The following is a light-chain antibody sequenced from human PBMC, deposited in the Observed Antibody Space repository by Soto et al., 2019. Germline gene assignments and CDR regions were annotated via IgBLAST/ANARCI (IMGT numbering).Light chain of an antibody. CDR1: QSVSSSY. V-gene: IGKV3-20*01. CDR2: GAS. CDR3: QQYGSSPGGLLT. J-gene: IGKJ4*01. Sequence: EIVLTQSPGTLSLSPGERATLSCRASQSVSSSYLAWYQQKPGQAPRLLIYGASSRATGIPDRFSGSGSGTDFTLTISRLEPEDFAVYYCQQYGSSPGGLLTFGGGTKVDIK.